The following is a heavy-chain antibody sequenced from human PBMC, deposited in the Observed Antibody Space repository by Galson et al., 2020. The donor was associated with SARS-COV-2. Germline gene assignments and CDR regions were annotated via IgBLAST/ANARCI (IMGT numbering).Heavy chain of an antibody. V-gene: IGHV4-61*01. Sequence: SQTLSLTCTVSAGSVSSGSYYWAWIRQPPGKGLEWIGYIYYNGNTNYNPSLKSRVTVSLDTSKNQFSLKLRSVTAADTAVYYCAGGYCTTSSCQLNWFDPWGQGTLVTVSS. J-gene: IGHJ5*02. D-gene: IGHD2-2*01. CDR1: AGSVSSGSYY. CDR2: IYYNGNT. CDR3: AGGYCTTSSCQLNWFDP.